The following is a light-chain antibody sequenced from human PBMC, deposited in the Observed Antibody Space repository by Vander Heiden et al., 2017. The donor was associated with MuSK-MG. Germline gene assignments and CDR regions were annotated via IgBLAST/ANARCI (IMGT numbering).Light chain of an antibody. J-gene: IGKJ1*01. CDR3: QQRTNWWT. Sequence: EIVLTQSPATLSLSPGERATLSCRASQSVSSYLAWYQQKPGQAPRLLIYDASNRATGIPARFSGSGSGTDFTLTISSLEPEDFALYYWQQRTNWWTFGQGTKVXIK. CDR1: QSVSSY. CDR2: DAS. V-gene: IGKV3-11*01.